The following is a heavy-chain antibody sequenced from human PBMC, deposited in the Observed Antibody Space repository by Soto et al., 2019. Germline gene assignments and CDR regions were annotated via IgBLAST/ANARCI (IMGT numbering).Heavy chain of an antibody. CDR2: IKSKTDGGTT. J-gene: IGHJ6*02. V-gene: IGHV3-15*07. CDR1: GFTFSNAW. Sequence: GGSLRLSCAASGFTFSNAWMNWVRQAPGKGLEWVGRIKSKTDGGTTDYAAPVKGRFTISRDDSKNTLYLQMNSLKTEDTAVYYCTTDDLSKDYDFWSGSYYGMDVWGQGTTVTVSS. CDR3: TTDDLSKDYDFWSGSYYGMDV. D-gene: IGHD3-3*01.